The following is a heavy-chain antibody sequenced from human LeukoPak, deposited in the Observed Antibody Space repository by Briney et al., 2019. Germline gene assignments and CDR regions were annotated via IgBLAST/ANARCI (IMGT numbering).Heavy chain of an antibody. V-gene: IGHV3-23*01. CDR2: ISGSGGST. Sequence: GGFLRLSCAASGFTFSSYAMSWVRQAPGKGLEWVSAISGSGGSTYYADSVKGRFTISRDNSKNTLYLQMNSLRAEDTAVYYCARTDEEYYFDYWGQGTLVTVSS. CDR1: GFTFSSYA. D-gene: IGHD1-14*01. CDR3: ARTDEEYYFDY. J-gene: IGHJ4*02.